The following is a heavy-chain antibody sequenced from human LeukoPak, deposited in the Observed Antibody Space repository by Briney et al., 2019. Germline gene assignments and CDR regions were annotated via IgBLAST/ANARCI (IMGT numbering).Heavy chain of an antibody. CDR3: ARQPQSEYSYGFEDH. J-gene: IGHJ4*02. CDR1: AGSVSSSGYY. D-gene: IGHD5-18*01. CDR2: IRYSGNT. Sequence: SETLSLTCTVSAGSVSSSGYYWGWIRQPPGKGLEWIASIRYSGNTFYNPSLKSRVTISVDTSKNQFSLRLNYVTAADTAVYYCARQPQSEYSYGFEDHWGQGILVTVSS. V-gene: IGHV4-39*01.